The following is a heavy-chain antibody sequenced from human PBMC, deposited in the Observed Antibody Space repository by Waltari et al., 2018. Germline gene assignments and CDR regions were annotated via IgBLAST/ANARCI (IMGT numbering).Heavy chain of an antibody. Sequence: QVQLQESGPGLVKPSETLSLTCAVSGYSISSGYYWGWLRQPPGKGLAWIGSIYHSGSTYHNPPLKSRVTISVDTAKNQFSLKRSSVTAADTAVYYCARHEGPIVGATYDYWGQGTLVTVSS. V-gene: IGHV4-38-2*01. CDR1: GYSISSGYY. J-gene: IGHJ4*02. D-gene: IGHD1-26*01. CDR2: IYHSGST. CDR3: ARHEGPIVGATYDY.